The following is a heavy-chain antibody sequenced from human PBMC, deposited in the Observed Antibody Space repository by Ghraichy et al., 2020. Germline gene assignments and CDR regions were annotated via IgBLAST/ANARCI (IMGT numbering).Heavy chain of an antibody. V-gene: IGHV4-39*01. D-gene: IGHD6-13*01. J-gene: IGHJ4*02. CDR2: IYYSGVT. Sequence: SETLSLTCSVSGGSLTTSIDYLAWIRQPPEKGLKWIASIYYSGVTYYNPFLKSRVTISVDTSKSQFSLKLTSVTAADTAVYYCARAPGFASSHFDFWGQGTPVTVSS. CDR1: GGSLTTSIDY. CDR3: ARAPGFASSHFDF.